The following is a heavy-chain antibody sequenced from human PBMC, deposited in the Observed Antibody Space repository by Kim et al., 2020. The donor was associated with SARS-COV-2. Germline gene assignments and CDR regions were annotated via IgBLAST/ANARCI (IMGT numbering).Heavy chain of an antibody. D-gene: IGHD2-15*01. V-gene: IGHV4-59*08. Sequence: YNPSLKSRVTISVDTSKNRFSLKLSSVTAADTAVYYCARRGTVVTGFDYWGQGTLVTVSS. CDR3: ARRGTVVTGFDY. J-gene: IGHJ4*02.